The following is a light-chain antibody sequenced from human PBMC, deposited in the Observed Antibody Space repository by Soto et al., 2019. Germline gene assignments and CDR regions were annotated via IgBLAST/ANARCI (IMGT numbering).Light chain of an antibody. J-gene: IGKJ5*01. V-gene: IGKV3-11*01. CDR1: QRVSRH. Sequence: EIVLTQSPATLSLSPGERATLSCRASQRVSRHLAWYQQKPGQAPRLLIYDASTRATGIPARFSGSGSGTDFTLTISSLEPEDFAVYYCQQRTKWPITFGQGTRLEMK. CDR3: QQRTKWPIT. CDR2: DAS.